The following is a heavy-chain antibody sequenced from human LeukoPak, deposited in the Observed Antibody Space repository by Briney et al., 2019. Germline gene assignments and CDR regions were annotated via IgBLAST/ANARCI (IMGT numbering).Heavy chain of an antibody. D-gene: IGHD3-22*01. Sequence: ASVTVSCKASGYTFTSYYMHWVRQAPGQGLEWMGIINPSGGSTSYAQKFQGRVTMTRDTSTSTVYMELSSLRSEDTAVYYCARGFESFHLGSPESSFDYWGQGTLVTVSS. CDR2: INPSGGST. CDR3: ARGFESFHLGSPESSFDY. CDR1: GYTFTSYY. J-gene: IGHJ4*02. V-gene: IGHV1-46*01.